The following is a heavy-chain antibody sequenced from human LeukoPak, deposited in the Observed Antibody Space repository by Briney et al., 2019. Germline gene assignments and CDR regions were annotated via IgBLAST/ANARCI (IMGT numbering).Heavy chain of an antibody. V-gene: IGHV3-30*03. Sequence: GGSLRLSCAASGFTFSSYGMHWVRQAPGKGLEWVAVISYDGSNKYYADSVKGRFTISRDNSKNTLYLQMGSLRAEDMAVYYCARVGYDFWSGDYEGSYYYYYMDVWGKGTTVTVSS. J-gene: IGHJ6*03. CDR3: ARVGYDFWSGDYEGSYYYYYMDV. D-gene: IGHD3-3*01. CDR1: GFTFSSYG. CDR2: ISYDGSNK.